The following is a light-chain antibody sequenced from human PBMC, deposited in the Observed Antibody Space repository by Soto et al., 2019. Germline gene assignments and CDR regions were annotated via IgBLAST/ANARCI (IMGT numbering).Light chain of an antibody. CDR2: NSS. V-gene: IGKV3-20*01. CDR1: QSVRSNY. CDR3: QQYRDLPQT. J-gene: IGKJ1*01. Sequence: ETVLTQSPGTLSLSPGERATLSCRASQSVRSNYLAWYQQKPGQAPRPLIYNSSTRATGIPDRFSGSGSGTDFTLTISRLEPEDFALYYCQQYRDLPQTFGQGTKV.